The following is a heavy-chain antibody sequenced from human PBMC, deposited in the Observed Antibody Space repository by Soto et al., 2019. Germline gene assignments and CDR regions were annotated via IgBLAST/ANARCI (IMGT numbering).Heavy chain of an antibody. Sequence: SLRLSCAASGFIFDNHAMNWVRQAPGKGLEWVAGVSWNSGSIDYADSVKGRFTISRDNAKNSLYLQMNSLRAEDTAFYYCARDRCGGDCYSFDYWGQGTPVTVSS. V-gene: IGHV3-9*01. J-gene: IGHJ4*02. CDR3: ARDRCGGDCYSFDY. D-gene: IGHD2-21*02. CDR2: VSWNSGSI. CDR1: GFIFDNHA.